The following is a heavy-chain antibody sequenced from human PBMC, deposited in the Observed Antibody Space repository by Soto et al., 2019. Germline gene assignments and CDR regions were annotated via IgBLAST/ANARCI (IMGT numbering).Heavy chain of an antibody. Sequence: GESLKISCKGSGYSFTSYWIGWVRQMPGKDLEWMGIIYLGDSDTRYNPSFQGQVTISADKSISTAYLQWSSLKASDTAMYYCARQTYCSSTSCYTVDSWGQGTLVTVSS. J-gene: IGHJ4*02. CDR3: ARQTYCSSTSCYTVDS. V-gene: IGHV5-51*01. CDR2: IYLGDSDT. D-gene: IGHD2-2*02. CDR1: GYSFTSYW.